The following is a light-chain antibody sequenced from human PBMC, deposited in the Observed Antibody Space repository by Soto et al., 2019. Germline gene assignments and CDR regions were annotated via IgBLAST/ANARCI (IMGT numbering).Light chain of an antibody. J-gene: IGKJ3*01. V-gene: IGKV3-20*01. Sequence: EIVLTQSPGTLSLSPWEKATLSCRASQSFSTSYLAWYQHKPGQAPRLLIYNTFTMATGTPDRFSGSGSGTDFTLTISRLEPEDFAVYYCQQYGGSPFTFGPGTKMDIK. CDR2: NTF. CDR3: QQYGGSPFT. CDR1: QSFSTSY.